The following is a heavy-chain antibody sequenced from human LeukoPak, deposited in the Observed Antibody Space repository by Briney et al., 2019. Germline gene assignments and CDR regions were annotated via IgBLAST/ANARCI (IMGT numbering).Heavy chain of an antibody. J-gene: IGHJ6*02. Sequence: GGSLRLSCAASGFTFSSYWMNWVRQAAGEGLEWVANIKQDGSEKYYVDSVKGRFTISRDNAKNSVYLEMNSLRAEDTAVYYCARSSSTSFRFYYYYYGMDVWGQGTTVTVSS. CDR1: GFTFSSYW. CDR3: ARSSSTSFRFYYYYYGMDV. D-gene: IGHD2-2*01. CDR2: IKQDGSEK. V-gene: IGHV3-7*04.